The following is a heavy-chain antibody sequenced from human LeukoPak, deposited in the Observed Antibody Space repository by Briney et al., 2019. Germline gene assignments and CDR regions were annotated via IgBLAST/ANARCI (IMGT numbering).Heavy chain of an antibody. CDR3: ARVAVEMATLHFDY. D-gene: IGHD5-24*01. Sequence: ASVKVSCKASGYTFTGYYMHWVRQAPGQGLEWMGWVNPTSGGTNYAQKFQGRVTMTRDTSISTAYMELSRLRSDDTAVYYCARVAVEMATLHFDYWGQGTLVTVSS. V-gene: IGHV1-2*02. J-gene: IGHJ4*02. CDR1: GYTFTGYY. CDR2: VNPTSGGT.